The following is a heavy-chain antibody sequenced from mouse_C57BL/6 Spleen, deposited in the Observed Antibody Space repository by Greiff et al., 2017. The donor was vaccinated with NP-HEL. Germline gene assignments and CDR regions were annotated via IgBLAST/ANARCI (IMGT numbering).Heavy chain of an antibody. CDR2: LNPNNGGT. J-gene: IGHJ3*01. Sequence: VQLQQSGPELVKPGASVKIPCKASGYTFTDYYMDWVKQSHGKSLEWIGDLNPNNGGTIYNQKFKGKATLTVDKSSSTAYMQRRILTSEDTAVYYCAREKYYCTSFAYWGQGTLVTVSA. CDR1: GYTFTDYY. V-gene: IGHV1-18*01. CDR3: AREKYYCTSFAY. D-gene: IGHD1-1*01.